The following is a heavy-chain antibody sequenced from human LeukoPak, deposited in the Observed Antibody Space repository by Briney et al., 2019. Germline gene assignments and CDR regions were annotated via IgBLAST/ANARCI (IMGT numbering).Heavy chain of an antibody. V-gene: IGHV7-4-1*02. CDR3: ARDVGVVPSTLDTAIPDY. CDR1: GYTLTNYA. J-gene: IGHJ4*02. CDR2: INTYTGDP. D-gene: IGHD5-18*01. Sequence: ASVKVSCKASGYTLTNYAMNWVRQPPGQGLEWVGWINTYTGDPTYAQGFTGRFVFSLDTSVTTAYLQISSLKAEDTAVYYCARDVGVVPSTLDTAIPDYWGQRTLVSVSS.